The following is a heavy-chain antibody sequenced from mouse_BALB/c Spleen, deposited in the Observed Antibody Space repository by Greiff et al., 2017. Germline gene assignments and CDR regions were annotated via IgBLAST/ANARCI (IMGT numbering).Heavy chain of an antibody. CDR3: ARDLKYYGISWFAY. J-gene: IGHJ3*01. CDR1: GFTFSSYG. V-gene: IGHV5-6-3*01. CDR2: INSNGGST. Sequence: EVKLVESGGGLVQPGGSLKLSCAASGFTFSSYGMSWVRQTPDKRLELVATINSNGGSTYYPDSVKGRFTISRDNAKNTLYLQMSSLKSEDTAMYYCARDLKYYGISWFAYGGQGTLVTVSA. D-gene: IGHD1-1*01.